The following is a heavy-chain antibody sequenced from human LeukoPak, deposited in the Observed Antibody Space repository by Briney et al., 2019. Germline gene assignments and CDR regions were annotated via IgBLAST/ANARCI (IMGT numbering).Heavy chain of an antibody. CDR1: GFNFSNYR. V-gene: IGHV3-7*01. Sequence: GGSLRLSCVVSGFNFSNYRMNWVRQAPGKGLEGVANIKHDGSEKYYVAYVKGRFSISRDNAKKPLYLQMNSLRAEDTAVYYCARALSHCLDYWGQGTLVTVSS. CDR3: ARALSHCLDY. CDR2: IKHDGSEK. J-gene: IGHJ4*02. D-gene: IGHD3-16*01.